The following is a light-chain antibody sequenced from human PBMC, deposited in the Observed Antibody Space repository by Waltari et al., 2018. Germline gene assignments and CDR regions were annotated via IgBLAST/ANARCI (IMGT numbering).Light chain of an antibody. CDR3: QQYNGYFTWT. J-gene: IGKJ1*01. Sequence: DVQMTQSPSTLSASVGDRVTITCRASQNIRDFLAWYQQRPGNAPSLLIFRASTLQTGVPARFVGSGSGTEFTLTISSLQSDDFATYFCQQYNGYFTWTFGEGTKVEIK. CDR1: QNIRDF. V-gene: IGKV1-5*01. CDR2: RAS.